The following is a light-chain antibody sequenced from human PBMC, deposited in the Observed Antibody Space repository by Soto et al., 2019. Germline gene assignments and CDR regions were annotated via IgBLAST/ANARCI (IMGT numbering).Light chain of an antibody. CDR3: QQFGDLTFI. J-gene: IGKJ5*01. Sequence: DIQMTQSPSSLSASVGDSVTITCRASQSISSYLNWYQQKPGKAPKLLIYAASSLQSGVPSRFSGSGSGTHFTLTISGLQPEDIATYYCQQFGDLTFIFGQGTRLEIK. CDR1: QSISSY. V-gene: IGKV1-39*01. CDR2: AAS.